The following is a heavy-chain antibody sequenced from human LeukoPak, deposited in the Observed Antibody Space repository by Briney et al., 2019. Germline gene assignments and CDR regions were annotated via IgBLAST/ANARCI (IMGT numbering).Heavy chain of an antibody. D-gene: IGHD3-3*01. J-gene: IGHJ4*02. CDR1: GFTFGDYA. CDR2: IRSKAYGGTT. V-gene: IGHV3-49*03. Sequence: GGSLRLSCTASGFTFGDYAMSWFRQAPGKGREWVGFIRSKAYGGTTGYAASVKGRFTISRDDSKSMAYLQINSLKTEDTAVSYYTTGGRFVVYGGYWGQGTLVTVSS. CDR3: TTGGRFVVYGGY.